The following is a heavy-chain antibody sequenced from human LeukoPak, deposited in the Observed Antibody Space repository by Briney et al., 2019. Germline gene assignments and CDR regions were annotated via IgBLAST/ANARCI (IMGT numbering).Heavy chain of an antibody. CDR1: GFTFSDYS. CDR3: VRDLPCTGGSCYSTPDDY. V-gene: IGHV3-21*01. J-gene: IGHJ4*02. Sequence: GGSLRLSCAASGFTFSDYSLNWVRQAPGKGLEWVSFISGSGIYIYYADSVKGRFTISRDNAENSLYLQMNSLSAEDTAVYYCVRDLPCTGGSCYSTPDDYWGQGTLVTVSS. CDR2: ISGSGIYI. D-gene: IGHD2-15*01.